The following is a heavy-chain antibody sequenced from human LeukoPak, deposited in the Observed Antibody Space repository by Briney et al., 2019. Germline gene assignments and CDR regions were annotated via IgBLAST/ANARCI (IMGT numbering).Heavy chain of an antibody. D-gene: IGHD3-22*01. CDR1: GGSIRSY. CDR2: IYGSGST. Sequence: PSETLSLTCTVSGGSIRSYWSWIRQPAGKGLEWIGRIYGSGSTYYNPSLKSRVTISVDTSKNQFSLKLSSVTAADTAVYYCARDYSPVYYYDSSGYYGGKDYWGQGTLVTVSS. J-gene: IGHJ4*02. CDR3: ARDYSPVYYYDSSGYYGGKDY. V-gene: IGHV4-4*07.